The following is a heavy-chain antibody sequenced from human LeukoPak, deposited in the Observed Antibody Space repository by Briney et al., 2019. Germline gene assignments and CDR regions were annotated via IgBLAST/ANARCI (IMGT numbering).Heavy chain of an antibody. CDR2: IYHTGST. CDR1: GGSISNYY. D-gene: IGHD6-6*01. CDR3: ARVSIAARNLDY. J-gene: IGHJ4*02. Sequence: SETLSLTCTVSGGSISNYYWSWFRQSPGTGLEWIGSIYHTGSTNYNPSLKSRVTISVDKSKNQFSLKLTSLTAADTAVYYCARVSIAARNLDYWGQGTLVTVSS. V-gene: IGHV4-59*01.